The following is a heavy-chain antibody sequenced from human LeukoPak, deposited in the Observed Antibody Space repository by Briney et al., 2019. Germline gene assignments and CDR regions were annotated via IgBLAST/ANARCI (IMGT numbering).Heavy chain of an antibody. Sequence: GASVKVSCKASGYTFTGYYMHWVRQAPGQGLEWMGWINPNSGGTNYAQKFQGRVTMTRDTSISTAYMELSRLRSDDTAVYYCARLVRIAVAGTLYYYYYMDVWGKGTTVTVSS. CDR3: ARLVRIAVAGTLYYYYYMDV. V-gene: IGHV1-2*02. D-gene: IGHD6-19*01. CDR1: GYTFTGYY. J-gene: IGHJ6*03. CDR2: INPNSGGT.